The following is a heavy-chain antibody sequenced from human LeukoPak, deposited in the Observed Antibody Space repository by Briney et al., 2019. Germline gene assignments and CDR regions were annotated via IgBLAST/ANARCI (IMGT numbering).Heavy chain of an antibody. V-gene: IGHV3-53*01. D-gene: IGHD1-26*01. Sequence: PGGSLRLSCAASGFTVSSNYMSWVRRAPGKGLEWVSIIYSGGSTYYADSVKGRFTISRDNSKNTLFLQMNSLRAEDTATYYCARSNSATIPGADPWGQGTLVTVSS. CDR1: GFTVSSNY. J-gene: IGHJ5*02. CDR2: IYSGGST. CDR3: ARSNSATIPGADP.